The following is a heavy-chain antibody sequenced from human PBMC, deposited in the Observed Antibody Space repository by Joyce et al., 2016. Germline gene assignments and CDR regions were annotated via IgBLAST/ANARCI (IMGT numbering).Heavy chain of an antibody. V-gene: IGHV1-18*04. D-gene: IGHD4-11*01. CDR1: GYIFATYG. J-gene: IGHJ6*02. CDR3: ARRPVPPRDSKKYYYGMDV. Sequence: QVQLVQSGAEVKKPGASVKVSCKASGYIFATYGISWVRQAPGKGLEWMGWISPNNGNTKYAEKGQGRVTMTADTSTSTVYMELRSLRSDDTALYYCARRPVPPRDSKKYYYGMDVWGQGTTVTVSS. CDR2: ISPNNGNT.